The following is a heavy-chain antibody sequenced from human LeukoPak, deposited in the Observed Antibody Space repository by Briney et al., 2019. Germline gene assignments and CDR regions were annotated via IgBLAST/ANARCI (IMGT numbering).Heavy chain of an antibody. Sequence: VASVKVSCKVSGYTLTELSMHWVRQSPGKGLEWMGGFDPEDGETIYAQKFQGRVTMTRDTSTSTVYMELSSLRSEDTAVYYCARLTGTTRRAFDYWGQGTLVTVSS. D-gene: IGHD1-7*01. J-gene: IGHJ4*02. CDR3: ARLTGTTRRAFDY. CDR1: GYTLTELS. V-gene: IGHV1-24*01. CDR2: FDPEDGET.